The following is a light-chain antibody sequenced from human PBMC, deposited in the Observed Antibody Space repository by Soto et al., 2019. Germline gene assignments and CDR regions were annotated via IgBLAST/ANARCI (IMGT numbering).Light chain of an antibody. CDR3: SSHAGSNNLV. Sequence: QSALTQPPSASGSPGQSVTISCTGTSSDIGAFNSISWYQQYPGKAPKLIIFDITQRPSGVPDRFSGSKSANTASLTVSGLQDEDEADYHCSSHAGSNNLVFGGGTKLTVL. V-gene: IGLV2-8*01. CDR2: DIT. CDR1: SSDIGAFNS. J-gene: IGLJ2*01.